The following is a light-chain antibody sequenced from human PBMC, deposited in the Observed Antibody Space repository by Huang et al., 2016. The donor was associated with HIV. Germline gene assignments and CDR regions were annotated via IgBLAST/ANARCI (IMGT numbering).Light chain of an antibody. Sequence: DIQMTQSPSTLSAALGDIVTITCRASQSGSTRLAWYQQKPGKAPRLLIQEASSLESGVPSRFSGSGSGTEFTLTISSLQPDDSATYSCQQYNTFTFGPGTKVDI. V-gene: IGKV1-5*03. CDR2: EAS. CDR1: QSGSTR. CDR3: QQYNTFT. J-gene: IGKJ3*01.